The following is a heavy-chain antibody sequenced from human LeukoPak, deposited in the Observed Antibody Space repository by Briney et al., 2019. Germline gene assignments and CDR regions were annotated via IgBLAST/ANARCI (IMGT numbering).Heavy chain of an antibody. Sequence: QPGGSLRLSCAASGFTFSSYWMHWVRQAPGKGLVWVSRITNDGSSTGDADSVEGRFTISRDNAKNTLYLQMNSLRVEDTAAYYCARDLGDGTPFDYWGQGTLVTVSS. D-gene: IGHD1-7*01. V-gene: IGHV3-74*01. CDR3: ARDLGDGTPFDY. J-gene: IGHJ4*02. CDR1: GFTFSSYW. CDR2: ITNDGSST.